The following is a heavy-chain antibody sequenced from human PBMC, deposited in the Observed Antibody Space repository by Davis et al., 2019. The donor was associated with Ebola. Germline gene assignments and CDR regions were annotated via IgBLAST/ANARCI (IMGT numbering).Heavy chain of an antibody. CDR3: ARSSSSWYDFDY. CDR2: INPSGGST. V-gene: IGHV1-46*01. CDR1: GYTFTSYY. Sequence: ASVKVSCKASGYTFTSYYMHWVRQAPGQGLEWMGIINPSGGSTSYAQKLQGRVTMTRDTSTSTVYMELSSLRSEDTAVYYCARSSSSWYDFDYWGQGTLVTVSS. J-gene: IGHJ4*02. D-gene: IGHD6-13*01.